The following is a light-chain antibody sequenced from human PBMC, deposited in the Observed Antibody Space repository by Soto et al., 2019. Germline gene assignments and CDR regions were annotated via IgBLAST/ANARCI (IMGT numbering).Light chain of an antibody. CDR3: MEALQTPLT. CDR2: LVS. J-gene: IGKJ4*01. V-gene: IGKV2-28*01. Sequence: DIVMTQSPLSLSVTPGESASISCKSSQSLLYTNGYTYLDWYVQKPGQSPQLLIYLVSNRASGVPDRFSGSGSGTDFTLKISKVEAEDVGVYYCMEALQTPLTFGGGTKVEI. CDR1: QSLLYTNGYTY.